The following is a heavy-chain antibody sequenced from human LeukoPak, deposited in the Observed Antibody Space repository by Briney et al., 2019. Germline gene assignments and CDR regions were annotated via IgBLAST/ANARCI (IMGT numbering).Heavy chain of an antibody. Sequence: KPSETLSLTCAVYGGSFSGYYWSWIRQPPGKGLEWIGEINHSGSTNYNPSLKSRVTISVDTSKNQFSLKLSSVTAADTAVYYCARASSYIVVVPAAPTSGFDPWGQGTLVTVSS. V-gene: IGHV4-34*01. CDR1: GGSFSGYY. J-gene: IGHJ5*02. CDR2: INHSGST. D-gene: IGHD2-2*01. CDR3: ARASSYIVVVPAAPTSGFDP.